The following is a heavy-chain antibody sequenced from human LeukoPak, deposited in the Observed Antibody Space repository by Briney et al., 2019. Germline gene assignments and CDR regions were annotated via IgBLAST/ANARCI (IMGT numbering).Heavy chain of an antibody. D-gene: IGHD3-16*02. CDR1: GGFISSYY. CDR2: IYYSGST. V-gene: IGHV4-59*08. J-gene: IGHJ4*02. CDR3: ARLGGESYYDYVWGSYHYPYYFDY. Sequence: SETLSLICTVSGGFISSYYWSWIRQPSGKGLVWIGYIYYSGSTNYNPSLKSRVTISVDTSKNQFSLKLSSVTAADTAVYYCARLGGESYYDYVWGSYHYPYYFDYWGQGTLVTVSS.